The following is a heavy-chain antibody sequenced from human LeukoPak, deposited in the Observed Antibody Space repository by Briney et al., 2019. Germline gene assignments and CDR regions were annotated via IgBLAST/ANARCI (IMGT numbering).Heavy chain of an antibody. J-gene: IGHJ4*02. D-gene: IGHD1-14*01. V-gene: IGHV3-48*01. CDR2: IGISGAI. CDR1: GVTLSGYS. CDR3: STAKFDS. Sequence: PVGSLRLSCAASGVTLSGYSMNCGRHAPGKGLEWVSHIGISGAIHYGDYVKGRFTISRDNAKTSVYLQMTSLRAEDTAVYYCSTAKFDSWGQGSLVTVSS.